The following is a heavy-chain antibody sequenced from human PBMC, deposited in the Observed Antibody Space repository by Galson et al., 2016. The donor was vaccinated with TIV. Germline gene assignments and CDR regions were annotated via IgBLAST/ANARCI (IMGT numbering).Heavy chain of an antibody. CDR3: ARGLLGASVGYDV. J-gene: IGHJ3*01. CDR2: VETDGSST. CDR1: GFTFSDYW. V-gene: IGHV3-74*01. Sequence: SLRLSCAASGFTFSDYWMHWVRQVPGKGLVWVSRVETDGSSTNYADSVKGRITISRGNAKNTVYLQMNSLRAEDTAVYYCARGLLGASVGYDVWGQGTMVTVSS. D-gene: IGHD1-26*01.